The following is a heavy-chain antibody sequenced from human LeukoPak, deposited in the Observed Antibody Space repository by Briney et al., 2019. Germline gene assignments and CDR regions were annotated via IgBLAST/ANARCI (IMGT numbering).Heavy chain of an antibody. CDR1: GGSISSSSYY. V-gene: IGHV4-39*01. J-gene: IGHJ4*02. Sequence: SETLSLTCTVSGGSISSSSYYWGWIRQPPGKGLEWIGSIYYSGSTYYNPSLKSRVTISVDTSKNQFSLKLSSVTAADTAVYYCARPSSAAGPFDYWGQGTLVTVSS. CDR3: ARPSSAAGPFDY. CDR2: IYYSGST. D-gene: IGHD6-13*01.